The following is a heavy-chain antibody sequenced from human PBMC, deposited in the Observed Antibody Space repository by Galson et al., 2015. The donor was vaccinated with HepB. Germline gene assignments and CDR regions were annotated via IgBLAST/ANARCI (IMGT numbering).Heavy chain of an antibody. V-gene: IGHV3-30-3*01. CDR3: ARGGMAGTLDY. CDR1: GFTFSSYA. D-gene: IGHD6-19*01. J-gene: IGHJ4*02. Sequence: SLRLSCAASGFTFSSYAMHWVRQAPGKGLQWVAIIPYDGSYKYYADSVKGRFTISRDNSKNTLYLQMSSLRAEDTAVYYCARGGMAGTLDYWGQGTLITVSS. CDR2: IPYDGSYK.